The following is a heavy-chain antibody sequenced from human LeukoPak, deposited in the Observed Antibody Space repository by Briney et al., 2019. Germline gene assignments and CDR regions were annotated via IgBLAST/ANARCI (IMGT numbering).Heavy chain of an antibody. V-gene: IGHV1-69*05. J-gene: IGHJ4*02. CDR3: ASRLYYYDSSGNFAY. CDR2: IIPIFGTA. D-gene: IGHD3-22*01. Sequence: SVKVSCKASGGTFSSYAISWVRQAPGQGLEWMGRIIPIFGTANYAQKFQGRVTITTDESTSTAYMELSRLRSEDTAVYYCASRLYYYDSSGNFAYWGQGTLVTVSS. CDR1: GGTFSSYA.